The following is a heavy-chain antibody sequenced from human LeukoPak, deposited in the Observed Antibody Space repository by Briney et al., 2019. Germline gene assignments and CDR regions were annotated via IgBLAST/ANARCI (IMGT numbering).Heavy chain of an antibody. CDR2: ISAYNGNT. V-gene: IGHV1-18*01. D-gene: IGHD4-23*01. CDR1: GYTFTSYG. Sequence: ASVKVSCKASGYTFTSYGISWVRQAPGQGLEWMGWISAYNGNTNYAQKLQGRVTMTTDTSTSTAYMELRSLRSDDTAVYYCAKEYYGGNPLGYWGQGTLVTVSS. J-gene: IGHJ4*02. CDR3: AKEYYGGNPLGY.